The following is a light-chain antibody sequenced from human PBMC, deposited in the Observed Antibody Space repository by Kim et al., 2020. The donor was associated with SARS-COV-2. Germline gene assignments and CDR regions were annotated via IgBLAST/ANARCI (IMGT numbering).Light chain of an antibody. CDR1: NSDVGGYSY. Sequence: QSIAISCTGTNSDVGGYSYVSWYQQHPGKAPNLVIYDVSNRPSGVSNRFSGSKSGNTASLTISGLQAEDEADYYCSSYTSSSTPYVFGTGTKVTVL. CDR3: SSYTSSSTPYV. J-gene: IGLJ1*01. V-gene: IGLV2-14*03. CDR2: DVS.